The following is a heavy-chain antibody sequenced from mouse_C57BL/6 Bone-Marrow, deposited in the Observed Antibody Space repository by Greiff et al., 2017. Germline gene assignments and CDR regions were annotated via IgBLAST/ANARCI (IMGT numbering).Heavy chain of an antibody. CDR3: ARSPYYYGSIYYAMDY. D-gene: IGHD1-1*01. CDR1: GYTFTSYG. Sequence: QVQLKESGAELARPGASVKLSCKASGYTFTSYGISWVKQRTGQGLEWIGEIYPRSGNTYYNEKFKGKATLTAGKSSSTAYMELRSLTSEDSAVYFCARSPYYYGSIYYAMDYWGQGTSVTVSS. J-gene: IGHJ4*01. V-gene: IGHV1-81*01. CDR2: IYPRSGNT.